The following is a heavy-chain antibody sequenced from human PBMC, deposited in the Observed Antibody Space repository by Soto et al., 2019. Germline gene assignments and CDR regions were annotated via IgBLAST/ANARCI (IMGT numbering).Heavy chain of an antibody. D-gene: IGHD3-10*01. CDR2: IKQDGNEK. CDR1: GFTFSIYR. Sequence: GGSLRLSCVASGFTFSIYRMSWVRQAPGKGLEWVANIKQDGNEKFYVDSVKGRFTISRDNAKNSLFLQMSSLRAEDTAVYYCARIYGSGNYYTYPLDNWGQGTLVTVSS. V-gene: IGHV3-7*01. J-gene: IGHJ4*02. CDR3: ARIYGSGNYYTYPLDN.